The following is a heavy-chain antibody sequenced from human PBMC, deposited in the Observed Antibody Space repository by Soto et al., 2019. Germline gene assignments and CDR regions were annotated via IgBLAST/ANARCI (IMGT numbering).Heavy chain of an antibody. V-gene: IGHV3-23*01. D-gene: IGHD6-13*01. Sequence: GALRLSCAASGFTFSSYAMSWVRQAPGKGLEWVSAISGSGGSTYYADSVKGRFTISRDNSKNTLYLQMNSLRAEDTAVYYCAKVYDGIAAPAYWGQGTLVTVSS. CDR3: AKVYDGIAAPAY. CDR2: ISGSGGST. J-gene: IGHJ4*02. CDR1: GFTFSSYA.